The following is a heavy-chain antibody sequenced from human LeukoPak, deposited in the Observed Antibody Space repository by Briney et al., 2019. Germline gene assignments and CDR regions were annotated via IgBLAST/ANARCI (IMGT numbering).Heavy chain of an antibody. CDR2: IWXDGSNX. J-gene: IGHJ6*02. D-gene: IGHD2-2*01. Sequence: IWXDGSNXYYAYSMKCRFTISRDNSTNTLFLQMNSLRAEDTAVYYCARDPLVGSVAVVPAARTPYYGMDVWGQGTTVTVSS. CDR3: ARDPLVGSVAVVPAARTPYYGMDV. V-gene: IGHV3-33*02.